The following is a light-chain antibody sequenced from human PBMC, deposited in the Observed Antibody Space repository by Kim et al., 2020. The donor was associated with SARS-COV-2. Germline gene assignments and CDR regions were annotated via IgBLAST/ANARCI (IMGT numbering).Light chain of an antibody. Sequence: ALVGDRVTFTCRASQEISNYLAWFKLNPGKAPNLVINAASALQPGAPYRFRGSGSGKNSTLPATGLQPEDVATNYGQRSDSAPWTFGKGNKVDIK. CDR3: QRSDSAPWT. CDR1: QEISNY. V-gene: IGKV1-27*01. J-gene: IGKJ1*01. CDR2: AAS.